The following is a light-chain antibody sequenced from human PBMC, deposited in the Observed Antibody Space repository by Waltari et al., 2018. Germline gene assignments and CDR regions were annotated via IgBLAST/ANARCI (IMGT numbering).Light chain of an antibody. V-gene: IGLV3-21*02. Sequence: SYVVTQPPSVSVAPGQTATITCGADYIAACSVHWYRRRPGRAPVLVVRDDSDRPSGIPERISGSTSANTATLTITGVEAGDEADYYCQVWDARLDHLFGGGTKLTVL. CDR1: YIAACS. CDR3: QVWDARLDHL. J-gene: IGLJ2*01. CDR2: DDS.